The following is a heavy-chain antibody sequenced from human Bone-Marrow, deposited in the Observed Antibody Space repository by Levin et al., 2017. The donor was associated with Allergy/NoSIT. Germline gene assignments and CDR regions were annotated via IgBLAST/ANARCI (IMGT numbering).Heavy chain of an antibody. J-gene: IGHJ4*02. CDR2: IKQDGSEK. Sequence: ASVKVSCAASGFTFSSYWMSWVRQAPGKGLEWVANIKQDGSEKYYVDSVKGRYTISRDNAKNSLYLQMNSLRAEDTAVYYCARGYGRFDYWGQGTLVTVSS. CDR3: ARGYGRFDY. CDR1: GFTFSSYW. D-gene: IGHD4-17*01. V-gene: IGHV3-7*01.